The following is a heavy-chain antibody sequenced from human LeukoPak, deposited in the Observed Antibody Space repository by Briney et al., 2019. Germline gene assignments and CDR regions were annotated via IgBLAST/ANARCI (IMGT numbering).Heavy chain of an antibody. D-gene: IGHD5-12*01. V-gene: IGHV3-74*01. Sequence: GGSLRLSCAASGFTFSYYWMHWVRQAPGKGMVWVSRINSEGTRTSFADSVKGRFTVSRDNAKNTLYLQMNSLRPEDTAVYYCARRATIIDYWGQGTLVTVSS. CDR2: INSEGTRT. J-gene: IGHJ4*02. CDR3: ARRATIIDY. CDR1: GFTFSYYW.